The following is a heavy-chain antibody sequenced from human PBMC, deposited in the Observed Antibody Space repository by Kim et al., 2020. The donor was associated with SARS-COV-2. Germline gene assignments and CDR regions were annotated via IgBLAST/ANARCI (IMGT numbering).Heavy chain of an antibody. J-gene: IGHJ4*02. CDR2: YI. V-gene: IGHV3-21*01. D-gene: IGHD6-13*01. Sequence: YIFYADSVRGRFTIARDNAKNSLYLQMNSLRAEDTAVYYCARRREGISNDWGQGTLVTVSS. CDR3: ARRREGISND.